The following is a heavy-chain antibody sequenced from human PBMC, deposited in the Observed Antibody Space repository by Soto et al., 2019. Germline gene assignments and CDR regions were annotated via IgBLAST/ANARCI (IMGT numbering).Heavy chain of an antibody. CDR2: INAGNGNT. V-gene: IGHV1-3*01. J-gene: IGHJ4*01. CDR1: GYTFTSYA. Sequence: QVQLVQSGAEVKKPGASVKVSCKASGYTFTSYAMHWVRQAPGQRLEWMGWINAGNGNTKYSQKLQGRVTITRDTSANTAYMELSSLRSEDTAVYYCAGVTGYYAPDYWGHETLVTVSS. CDR3: AGVTGYYAPDY. D-gene: IGHD3-9*01.